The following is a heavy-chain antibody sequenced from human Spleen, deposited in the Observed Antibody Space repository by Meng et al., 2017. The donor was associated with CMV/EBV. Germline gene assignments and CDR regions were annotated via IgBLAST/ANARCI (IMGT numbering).Heavy chain of an antibody. CDR3: TREFCRSSSCYMGDAFDI. Sequence: GESLKISCVASGFAFSSYWMAWVRQAPGKGLEWVGFIRSKAYGGTTEYAASVKGRFTISRDDSKSIAYLQMNSLRAEDTAVYYCTREFCRSSSCYMGDAFDIWGQGTMVTVSS. CDR2: IRSKAYGGTT. V-gene: IGHV3-49*04. D-gene: IGHD2-2*02. CDR1: GFAFSSYW. J-gene: IGHJ3*02.